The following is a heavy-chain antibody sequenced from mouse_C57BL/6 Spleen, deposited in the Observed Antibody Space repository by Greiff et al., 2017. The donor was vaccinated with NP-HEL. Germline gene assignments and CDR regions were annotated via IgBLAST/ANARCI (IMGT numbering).Heavy chain of an antibody. CDR1: GFTFSSYA. Sequence: EVQLVESGGGLVKPGGSLKLSCAASGFTFSSYAMSWVRQTPEKRLEWVATISDGGSYTYYPDNVKGRFTISRDNAKNNLYLQMSHLKSEDTAMYYGARGADSSGSDYWGQGTTLTVSS. D-gene: IGHD3-2*02. J-gene: IGHJ2*01. V-gene: IGHV5-4*01. CDR3: ARGADSSGSDY. CDR2: ISDGGSYT.